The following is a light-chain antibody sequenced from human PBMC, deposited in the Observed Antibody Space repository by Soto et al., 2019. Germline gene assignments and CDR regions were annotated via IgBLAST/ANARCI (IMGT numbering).Light chain of an antibody. CDR2: GVS. J-gene: IGKJ2*01. CDR3: QQYHNWPLPYT. V-gene: IGKV3-15*01. CDR1: QSVSSN. Sequence: EILMTQSPATLSVSPGERATLSCRASQSVSSNLAWYQKKPGQAPRLLIFGVSTRATGIPARFSGGGSGTEFTLTISGLQSEDFALYYCQQYHNWPLPYTFGQGTQLEIK.